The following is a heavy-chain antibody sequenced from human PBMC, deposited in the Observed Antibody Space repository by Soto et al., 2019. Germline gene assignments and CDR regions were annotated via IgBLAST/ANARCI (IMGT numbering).Heavy chain of an antibody. CDR3: ARDGNFAFRGYSFAFDF. CDR2: MNIDTGGT. D-gene: IGHD5-18*01. J-gene: IGHJ4*02. CDR1: GYRFTAYY. V-gene: IGHV1-2*06. Sequence: QVPLVQSGAEVKKPGASVRVSCEASGYRFTAYYIHWVRQAPGQGLEWMGRMNIDTGGTTYAQKFQGRVTMTRDTSITTAYMEVSSVKSDDTAMYYCARDGNFAFRGYSFAFDFWGQGTLVTVSS.